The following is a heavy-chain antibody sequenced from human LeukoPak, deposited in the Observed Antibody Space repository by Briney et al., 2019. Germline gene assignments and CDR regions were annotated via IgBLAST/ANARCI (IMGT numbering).Heavy chain of an antibody. D-gene: IGHD6-19*01. J-gene: IGHJ4*02. V-gene: IGHV1-18*01. CDR3: AREGYSSGWYPVGFDY. CDR1: GYTFTSYG. CDR2: ISAYNGNT. Sequence: ASVKVSCTASGYTFTSYGISWVRQAPGQGLEWMGWISAYNGNTNYAQKLQGRVTMTTDTSTSTAYRELRSLRSDDTAVYYCAREGYSSGWYPVGFDYWGQGTLVTVSS.